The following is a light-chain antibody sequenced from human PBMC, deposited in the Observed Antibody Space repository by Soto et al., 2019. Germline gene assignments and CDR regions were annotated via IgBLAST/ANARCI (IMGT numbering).Light chain of an antibody. V-gene: IGLV2-8*01. CDR2: EVS. Sequence: QSVLTQSPSASGSPGQSVTISCTGTSSDVGGYNYVSWYQQHPGKAPKLMIYEVSKRPSGVPDRFSGSKSGNTASLTVSGLQAEDEADYYCSSFAGSFYWVFGGGTKVTVL. CDR1: SSDVGGYNY. CDR3: SSFAGSFYWV. J-gene: IGLJ2*01.